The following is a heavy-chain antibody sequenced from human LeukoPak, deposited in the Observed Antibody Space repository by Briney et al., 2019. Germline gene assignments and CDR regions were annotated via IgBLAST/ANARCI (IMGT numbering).Heavy chain of an antibody. J-gene: IGHJ4*02. V-gene: IGHV4-34*01. CDR2: INHSGST. CDR3: ARGLGYYGSGSYYNQADY. Sequence: SETLSLTCAVYGGSFSGYYRSWIRQPPGKGLEWIGEINHSGSTNYNPSLKSRVTISVDTSKNQFSLKLSSVTAADTAVYYCARGLGYYGSGSYYNQADYWGQGTLVTVSS. CDR1: GGSFSGYY. D-gene: IGHD3-10*01.